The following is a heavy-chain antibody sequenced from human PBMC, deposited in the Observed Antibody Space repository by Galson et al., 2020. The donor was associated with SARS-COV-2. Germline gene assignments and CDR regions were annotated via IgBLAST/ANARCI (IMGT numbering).Heavy chain of an antibody. D-gene: IGHD5-12*01. CDR1: GFTFSSYA. J-gene: IGHJ4*02. V-gene: IGHV3-30*04. CDR2: ISYDGSNK. CDR3: SRGVGYVHSGY. Sequence: GGSLRLSCAASGFTFSSYAMHWVRQAPGKGLEWVAVISYDGSNKYYADSMKGRFTISRDNSKNTVYLQMISLSGEDTAVYYCSRGVGYVHSGYWVQGSPVTVSS.